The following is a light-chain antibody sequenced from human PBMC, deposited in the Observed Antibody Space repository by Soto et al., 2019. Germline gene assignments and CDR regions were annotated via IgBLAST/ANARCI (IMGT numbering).Light chain of an antibody. J-gene: IGLJ2*01. CDR1: SSDVGGYNY. V-gene: IGLV2-14*03. Sequence: QSVLTQPASVSGSPGQSITISCTGTSSDVGGYNYVSWHQQHPGKAPKVMIYDVTNRPSGVSNRFSGSKSGNTASLTISGLQAEDEADYYCSSYTSSNTLVFGGGTKLTV. CDR3: SSYTSSNTLV. CDR2: DVT.